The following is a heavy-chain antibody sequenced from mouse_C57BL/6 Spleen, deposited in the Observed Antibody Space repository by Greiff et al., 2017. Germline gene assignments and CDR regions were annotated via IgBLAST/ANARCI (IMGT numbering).Heavy chain of an antibody. CDR1: GFTFSDYY. CDR3: ARHYYGSSYVGEYFGV. Sequence: EVTLVESGGGLVQPGGSLKLSCAASGFTFSDYYMYWVRQTPEKMLELVAYISNGGGSTYYPDTVQGRFSLSRDNAKNTLYLQMSRLKSEDTAMYYCARHYYGSSYVGEYFGVWGTGTTVTVSS. J-gene: IGHJ1*03. V-gene: IGHV5-12*01. CDR2: ISNGGGST. D-gene: IGHD1-1*01.